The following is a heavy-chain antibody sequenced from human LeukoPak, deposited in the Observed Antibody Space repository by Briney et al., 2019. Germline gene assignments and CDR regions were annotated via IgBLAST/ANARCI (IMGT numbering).Heavy chain of an antibody. D-gene: IGHD6-13*01. Sequence: PSETLSLTCTVSGGSISSYYWSWIRQPAGKGLEWIGRIDTSGNTNYKPSLKSRVTMSVDTSKKQFSLKLSSVTAADTAVNYCARVSSSWYQDWYFDLWGRGTLVTVSS. J-gene: IGHJ2*01. CDR3: ARVSSSWYQDWYFDL. CDR1: GGSISSYY. CDR2: IDTSGNT. V-gene: IGHV4-4*07.